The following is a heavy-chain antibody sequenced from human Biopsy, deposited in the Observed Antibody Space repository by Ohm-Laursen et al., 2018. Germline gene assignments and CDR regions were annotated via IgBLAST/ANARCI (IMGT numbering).Heavy chain of an antibody. D-gene: IGHD7-27*01. CDR1: GDSFDTFG. J-gene: IGHJ6*02. V-gene: IGHV1-69*13. CDR2: IIPIFGTT. CDR3: ARDHGDRNSVTPVNYYVYGMDV. Sequence: ASVKVSCKASGDSFDTFGVSWVRQAPGQGLEWMGGIIPIFGTTHYAQKFQGRLTITADESTATAYMDLTSLTSEDTATYFCARDHGDRNSVTPVNYYVYGMDVWGQGTTLTVSS.